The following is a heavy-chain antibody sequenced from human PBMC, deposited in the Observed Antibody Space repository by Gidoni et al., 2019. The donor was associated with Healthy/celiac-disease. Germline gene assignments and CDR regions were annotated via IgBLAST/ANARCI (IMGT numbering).Heavy chain of an antibody. Sequence: QVQLVQSGAEVKKPGASVKVSCKVSGYTITELSLPWWRQAPGKGLEWMGGFDPEDGETSYAQKFQGRVTMTEDTSTDTAYMELSSLRSEDTAVYYCATSKLRFLEWLLPENWFDPWGQGTLVTVSS. J-gene: IGHJ5*02. CDR3: ATSKLRFLEWLLPENWFDP. CDR1: GYTITELS. CDR2: FDPEDGET. D-gene: IGHD3-3*01. V-gene: IGHV1-24*01.